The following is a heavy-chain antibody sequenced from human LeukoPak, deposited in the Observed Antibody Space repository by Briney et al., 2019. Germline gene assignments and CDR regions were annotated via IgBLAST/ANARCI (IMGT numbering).Heavy chain of an antibody. CDR1: GYTLTGYY. Sequence: ASVKVSCKASGYTLTGYYMHWVRQAPGQGLEWMGWINPNSGGKNYAQKFQGRVTMTRDTSISTAYMELSRLRSDDTALYYCATRTYYYGSGSLDDAFDIWGQGTMVTVSS. V-gene: IGHV1-2*02. J-gene: IGHJ3*02. D-gene: IGHD3-10*01. CDR2: INPNSGGK. CDR3: ATRTYYYGSGSLDDAFDI.